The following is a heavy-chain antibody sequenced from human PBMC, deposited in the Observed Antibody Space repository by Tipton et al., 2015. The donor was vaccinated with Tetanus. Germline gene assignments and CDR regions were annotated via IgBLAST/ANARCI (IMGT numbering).Heavy chain of an antibody. J-gene: IGHJ4*02. D-gene: IGHD6-13*01. Sequence: TLSLTCTVSGGSISSYYWSWIRQPPGKGLEWIGYIYYSGSTNYNPSLKSRVTISVDTSKNQFSLKLSSVTAADTAVSYCARGGIAAAGGGLDYWGQGTLVTVSS. CDR1: GGSISSYY. V-gene: IGHV4-59*01. CDR3: ARGGIAAAGGGLDY. CDR2: IYYSGST.